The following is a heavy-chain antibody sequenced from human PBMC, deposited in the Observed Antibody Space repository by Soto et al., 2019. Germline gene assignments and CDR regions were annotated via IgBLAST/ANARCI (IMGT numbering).Heavy chain of an antibody. J-gene: IGHJ4*02. CDR1: GFTVSSNY. D-gene: IGHD2-21*01. V-gene: IGHV3-53*01. CDR2: IYSGGST. CDR3: ARLALYSAFDY. Sequence: PVGSLRLSCAASGFTVSSNYMSWVRQAPGKGLEWVSVIYSGGSTYYADSVKGRFTISRDNSKNTLYLQMNSLRAEDTAVYYCARLALYSAFDYWGQGTLVTVSS.